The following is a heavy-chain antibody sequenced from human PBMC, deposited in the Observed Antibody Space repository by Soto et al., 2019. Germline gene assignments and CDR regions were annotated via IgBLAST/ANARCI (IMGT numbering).Heavy chain of an antibody. D-gene: IGHD6-13*01. CDR2: IYYSGST. V-gene: IGHV4-31*03. J-gene: IGHJ6*03. CDR3: ASWRAAGYYYYYMDV. CDR1: GGAISSGSYY. Sequence: SETLSLTCTVSGGAISSGSYYWSWIRQHPGKGLEWIGYIYYSGSTYYNPSLKSRVTISVDTSKNQFSLKLSSVTAADTAVYYCASWRAAGYYYYYMDVWGKGTTVTVSS.